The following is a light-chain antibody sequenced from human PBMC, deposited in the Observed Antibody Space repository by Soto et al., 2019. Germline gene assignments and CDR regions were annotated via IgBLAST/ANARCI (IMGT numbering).Light chain of an antibody. V-gene: IGKV3-20*01. CDR2: GAS. J-gene: IGKJ1*01. CDR1: RGISSN. CDR3: QQYGSSLWT. Sequence: DIVLTQPPDTVSLSQGERATLSCRASRGISSNLAWYQQKPGQAPRLLIYGASTRATGIPDRFSGSGSGTDFTLTISRLEPEDFAVYYCQQYGSSLWTFGQGTKVDIK.